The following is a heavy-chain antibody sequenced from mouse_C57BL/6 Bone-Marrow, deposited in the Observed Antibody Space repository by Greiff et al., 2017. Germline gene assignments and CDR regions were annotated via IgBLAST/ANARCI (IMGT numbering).Heavy chain of an antibody. J-gene: IGHJ4*01. Sequence: EVQLVESGPGLAQPSQTLSLTCSVTGYSITSDYWNWLRQFPGNKLEYMGSISYSGSTYDNPSLKSRISITRNTAKNQYCLQLDTRTTEDTATDYWAKRGDSSGAMEYWGQGTSVTVSS. V-gene: IGHV3-8*01. CDR1: GYSITSDY. CDR2: ISYSGST. D-gene: IGHD3-2*02. CDR3: AKRGDSSGAMEY.